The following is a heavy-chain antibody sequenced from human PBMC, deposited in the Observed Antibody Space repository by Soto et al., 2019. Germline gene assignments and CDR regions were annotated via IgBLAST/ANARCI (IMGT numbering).Heavy chain of an antibody. Sequence: GESLKISCKGSGYSFTNNWIVWVRQMPGKGLEWMGIIYPGDSDTSYSPSFQGQVTISADKSISTAYLQWSSLKASDTAMYYCGRGTHYYGVDVWGQGTTVTVSS. J-gene: IGHJ6*02. V-gene: IGHV5-51*01. CDR3: GRGTHYYGVDV. CDR1: GYSFTNNW. CDR2: IYPGDSDT.